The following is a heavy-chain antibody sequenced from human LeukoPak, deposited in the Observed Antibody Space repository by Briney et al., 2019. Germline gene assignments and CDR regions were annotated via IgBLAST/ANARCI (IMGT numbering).Heavy chain of an antibody. CDR3: AKSSWSTFDP. Sequence: SETLSLTCTVSDDSITMYYWTWIRQPPGKGLEWIGYVDHTGSTKFNPSLNGRVSISIDTSKNQFSLKLSSVTAADTAVYYCAKSSWSTFDPWGQGTLVTVSS. J-gene: IGHJ5*02. D-gene: IGHD6-13*01. V-gene: IGHV4-4*08. CDR2: VDHTGST. CDR1: DDSITMYY.